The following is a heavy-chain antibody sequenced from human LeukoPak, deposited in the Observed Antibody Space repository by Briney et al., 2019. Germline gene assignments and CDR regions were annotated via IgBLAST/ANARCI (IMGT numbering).Heavy chain of an antibody. Sequence: GGSLRLSCAASGFTYSSYWMHWVRQAPGKGLVWVSRINSDGSSTTYADSVKGRFTISRDNAKNTLYLQMNSLRAEDTAVYYCARAPYYYDTSGFLIWGQGTMVTVSS. V-gene: IGHV3-74*01. CDR2: INSDGSST. D-gene: IGHD3-22*01. J-gene: IGHJ3*02. CDR1: GFTYSSYW. CDR3: ARAPYYYDTSGFLI.